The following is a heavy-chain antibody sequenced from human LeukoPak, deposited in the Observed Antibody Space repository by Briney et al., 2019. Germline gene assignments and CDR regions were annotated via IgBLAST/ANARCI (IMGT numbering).Heavy chain of an antibody. Sequence: GGSLRLSCAASGFTLRTYDMPWVRQATGEGLEWVSVIGIAGDTYYLGSVKGRFTISREDGENSLYLQMNNLRAGDTAVYYCARAVAGSYLDYWGQGTVVTVSS. CDR3: ARAVAGSYLDY. V-gene: IGHV3-13*01. J-gene: IGHJ4*02. D-gene: IGHD6-19*01. CDR2: IGIAGDT. CDR1: GFTLRTYD.